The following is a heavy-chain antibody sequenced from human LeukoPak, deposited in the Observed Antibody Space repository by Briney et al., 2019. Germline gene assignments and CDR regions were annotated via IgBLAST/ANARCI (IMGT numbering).Heavy chain of an antibody. D-gene: IGHD3-3*01. CDR1: GGSISSSYYY. CDR3: ARSPLLDFWSGYYNWYFDL. Sequence: SETLSLTCTVSGGSISSSYYYWGWIRQPPGKGLEWIGSIYYSGSTYYNPSLKSRVTISVDTSKNQFSLKLRSVTAADTAVYYCARSPLLDFWSGYYNWYFDLWGRGTLVTVSS. J-gene: IGHJ2*01. CDR2: IYYSGST. V-gene: IGHV4-39*01.